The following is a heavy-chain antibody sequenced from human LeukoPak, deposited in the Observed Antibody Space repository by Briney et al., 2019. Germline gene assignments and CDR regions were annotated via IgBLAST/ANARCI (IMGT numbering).Heavy chain of an antibody. V-gene: IGHV3-21*01. CDR1: GFTFSSYS. J-gene: IGHJ4*02. D-gene: IGHD3-22*01. CDR2: ISSSSSYI. Sequence: GGSLRLSCAASGFTFSSYSMNWVRQAPGKGLEWVSSISSSSSYIYYADSVKGRFTISRDNAKNSLYLQMNSLRAEDTAVYYCARAGYYYDSSGYYSYYFVYWGQGTLVTVSS. CDR3: ARAGYYYDSSGYYSYYFVY.